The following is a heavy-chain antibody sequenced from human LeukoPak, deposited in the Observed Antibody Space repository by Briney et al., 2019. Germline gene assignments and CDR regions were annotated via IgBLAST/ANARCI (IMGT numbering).Heavy chain of an antibody. CDR2: ISSSGSTI. J-gene: IGHJ3*02. D-gene: IGHD3-22*01. V-gene: IGHV3-48*03. CDR3: AREASTYYYDSSGYDDAFDI. Sequence: GGSLRLSCAASVFTFSSYEMNWVRQAPGKGLEWVSYISSSGSTIYYADSVKGRFTISRDNAKNSLYLQMNSLRAEDTAVYYCAREASTYYYDSSGYDDAFDIWGQGTMVTVSS. CDR1: VFTFSSYE.